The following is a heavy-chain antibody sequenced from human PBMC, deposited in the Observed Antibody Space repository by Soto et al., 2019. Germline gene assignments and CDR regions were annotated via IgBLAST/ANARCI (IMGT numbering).Heavy chain of an antibody. D-gene: IGHD2-15*01. V-gene: IGHV3-23*01. CDR3: AKDPPDIVVVVAASEIDY. Sequence: VQLLESGGGLVQPGGSLRLSCAASGFTFSSYAMSWVRQAPGKGLEWVSAISGSGGSTYYADSVKGRFTISRDNSKNTLYLQMNSLRAEDTAVYYCAKDPPDIVVVVAASEIDYWGQGTLVTVSS. J-gene: IGHJ4*02. CDR2: ISGSGGST. CDR1: GFTFSSYA.